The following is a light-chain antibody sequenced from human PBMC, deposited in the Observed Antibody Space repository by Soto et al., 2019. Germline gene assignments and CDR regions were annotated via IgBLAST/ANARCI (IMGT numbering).Light chain of an antibody. Sequence: NVLTQSPGTLSLSPGERATLSCRASQNVNNNYLAWYQQKPGQAPRLLIYGASSRATGIPDRFSGSGSGTDFTLTISRLEPEDYAVYYCQQYGSSKTFGRGTKVEIK. CDR3: QQYGSSKT. CDR1: QNVNNNY. J-gene: IGKJ1*01. V-gene: IGKV3-20*01. CDR2: GAS.